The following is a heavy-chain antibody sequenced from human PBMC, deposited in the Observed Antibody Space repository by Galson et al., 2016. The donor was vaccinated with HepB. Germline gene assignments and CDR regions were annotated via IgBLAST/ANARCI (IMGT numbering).Heavy chain of an antibody. V-gene: IGHV3-30*03. CDR1: GFTFSRYG. CDR2: ISYDGSYK. Sequence: SLRLSCAASGFTFSRYGIHWVRQAQGKGLEWVAVISYDGSYKFYADSVRGRFTISRDNSEDTVYLQMNSLRAEDTAVYYCARDYIMITVTWGPDYWGQGNLFSFSS. D-gene: IGHD3-16*01. J-gene: IGHJ4*02. CDR3: ARDYIMITVTWGPDY.